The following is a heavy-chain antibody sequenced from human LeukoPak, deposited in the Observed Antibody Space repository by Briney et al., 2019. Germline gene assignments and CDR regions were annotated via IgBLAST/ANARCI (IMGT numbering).Heavy chain of an antibody. J-gene: IGHJ6*02. CDR1: GYTFTSYY. CDR2: INPNSGGT. CDR3: ARGGRITIFGVDTYYYYGMDV. V-gene: IGHV1-2*02. Sequence: ASVKVSCKASGYTFTSYYMHWVRQAPGQGLEWMGWINPNSGGTNYAQKFQGRVTMTRDTSISTAYMELSRLRSDDTAVYYCARGGRITIFGVDTYYYYGMDVWGQGTTVTVSS. D-gene: IGHD3-3*01.